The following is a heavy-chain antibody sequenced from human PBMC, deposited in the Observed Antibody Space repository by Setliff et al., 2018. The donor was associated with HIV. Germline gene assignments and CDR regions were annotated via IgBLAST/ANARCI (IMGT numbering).Heavy chain of an antibody. CDR1: GVAISSDDYF. CDR2: IFHTGST. CDR3: ARPRVGDDAFNI. J-gene: IGHJ3*02. V-gene: IGHV4-39*01. Sequence: LSLTCTVSGVAISSDDYFWGWVRQPPGTGLEWIGNIFHTGSTYYNPSLKSRLSISLDTSKNQFSLSLTSVTASDTAVYFCARPRVGDDAFNIWSQGTLVTVSS.